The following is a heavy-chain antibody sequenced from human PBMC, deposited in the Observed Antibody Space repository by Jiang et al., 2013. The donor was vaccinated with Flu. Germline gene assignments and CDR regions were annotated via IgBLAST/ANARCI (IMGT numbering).Heavy chain of an antibody. V-gene: IGHV3-23*01. J-gene: IGHJ5*02. Sequence: VQLLESGGGLVQPGGSLRLSCAASGFTFSSYAMSWVRQAPGKGLEWVSAISGSGGSTYYADSVKGRFTISRDNSKNTLYLQMNSLRAEDTAVYYCAKTSLLAHFWSGYLGWFDPWGQGTLVTVSS. CDR1: GFTFSSYA. CDR2: ISGSGGST. D-gene: IGHD3-3*01. CDR3: AKTSLLAHFWSGYLGWFDP.